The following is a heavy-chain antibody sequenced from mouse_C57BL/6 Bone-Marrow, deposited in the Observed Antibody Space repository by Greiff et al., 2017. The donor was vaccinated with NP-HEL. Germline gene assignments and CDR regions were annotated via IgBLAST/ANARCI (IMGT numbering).Heavy chain of an antibody. V-gene: IGHV1-52*01. CDR3: ARMGLGDWFAY. D-gene: IGHD3-1*01. CDR1: GYTFTSYW. CDR2: IDPSDSET. Sequence: VKLQQPGAELVRPGSSVKLSCKASGYTFTSYWMHWVKQRPIQGLDWIGNIDPSDSETHYNQKFKDKATLTVDKSSSTAYMQLSSLTSEDSAVYYCARMGLGDWFAYWGQGTLVTVSA. J-gene: IGHJ3*01.